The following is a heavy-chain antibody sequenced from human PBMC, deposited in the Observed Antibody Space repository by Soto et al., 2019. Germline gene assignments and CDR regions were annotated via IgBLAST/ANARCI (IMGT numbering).Heavy chain of an antibody. D-gene: IGHD6-13*01. J-gene: IGHJ6*02. Sequence: ASVKVSCKASGYTFTGYYMHWVRQAPGQGLEWMGWINPNSGGTNYAQKFQGRATMTRDTSISTAYMELSRLRSDDTAVYYCARARPYSSSWTQDYYGMDVWGQGTTVTVSS. CDR1: GYTFTGYY. CDR3: ARARPYSSSWTQDYYGMDV. V-gene: IGHV1-2*02. CDR2: INPNSGGT.